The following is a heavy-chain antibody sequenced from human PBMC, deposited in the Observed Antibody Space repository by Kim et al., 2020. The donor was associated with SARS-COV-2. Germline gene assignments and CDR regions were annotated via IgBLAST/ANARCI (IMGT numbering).Heavy chain of an antibody. CDR3: ARGGRLRFLPPYYFDY. D-gene: IGHD3-3*01. J-gene: IGHJ4*02. V-gene: IGHV4-59*09. Sequence: PKGRVTISVDTSKNQFSLKLSSVTAADTAVYYCARGGRLRFLPPYYFDYWGQGTLVTVSS.